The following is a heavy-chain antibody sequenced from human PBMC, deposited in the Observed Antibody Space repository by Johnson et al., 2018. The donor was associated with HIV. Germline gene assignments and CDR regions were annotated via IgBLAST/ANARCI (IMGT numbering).Heavy chain of an antibody. J-gene: IGHJ3*02. D-gene: IGHD1-26*01. CDR1: GFTFSSYG. CDR2: ISYDGSNK. CDR3: VSREWELHAFDI. V-gene: IGHV3-30*03. Sequence: QVQLVESGGGVVQPGRSLRLSCAASGFTFSSYGMHWVRQAPGKGLDWVAGISYDGSNKYYADSVKGRFTISRDNSKNTLYLQMNSLRAEDTAVYYCVSREWELHAFDIWGQGTMVTVSS.